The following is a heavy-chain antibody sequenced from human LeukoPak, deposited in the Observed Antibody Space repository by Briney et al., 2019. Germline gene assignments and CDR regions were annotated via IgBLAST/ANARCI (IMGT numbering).Heavy chain of an antibody. CDR3: ARTTYYYDSSGYYDY. J-gene: IGHJ4*02. D-gene: IGHD3-22*01. CDR2: IYYSGST. CDR1: GGSISSSSYY. V-gene: IGHV4-39*07. Sequence: VKPSETLSLTCTVSGGSISSSSYYWGWIRQPPGKGLECIGSIYYSGSTYYNPSLKSRVTISVDTSKNQFSLKLSSVTAADTAVYYCARTTYYYDSSGYYDYWGQGTLVTVSS.